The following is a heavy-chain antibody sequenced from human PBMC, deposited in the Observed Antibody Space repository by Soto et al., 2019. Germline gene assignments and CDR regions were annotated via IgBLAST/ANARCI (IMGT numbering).Heavy chain of an antibody. Sequence: QVQLVQSGAEVKKPGASVKVSCKASGYTFTGYYMHWVRQAPGQGLEWMGWINPNSGGTNYAQKFQGWVTMTRDTSISTAYMELSRLRSDDTAVYYCARDSSSIAAHYYYYGMDVWGQGTTVTVSS. V-gene: IGHV1-2*04. CDR3: ARDSSSIAAHYYYYGMDV. CDR2: INPNSGGT. CDR1: GYTFTGYY. J-gene: IGHJ6*02. D-gene: IGHD6-6*01.